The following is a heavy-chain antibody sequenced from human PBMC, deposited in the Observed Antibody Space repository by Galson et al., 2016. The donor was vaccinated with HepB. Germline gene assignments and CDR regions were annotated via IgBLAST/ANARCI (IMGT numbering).Heavy chain of an antibody. D-gene: IGHD3-22*01. J-gene: IGHJ4*02. CDR2: ISSSGSTI. V-gene: IGHV3-48*03. CDR3: ARRRHDGTGHHYLDY. Sequence: MNWVRQAPGKGLEWVSYISSSGSTIYYADSVKGRFTISRDNAKNSLYLQMNSLRAADTAIYYCARRRHDGTGHHYLDYWGQGILVTVSS.